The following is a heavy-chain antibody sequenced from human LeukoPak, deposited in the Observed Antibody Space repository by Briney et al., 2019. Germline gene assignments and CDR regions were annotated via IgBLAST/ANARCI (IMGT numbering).Heavy chain of an antibody. CDR1: GGSLSNAAYY. CDR2: IYYSGST. CDR3: ARGGHVGAFDI. D-gene: IGHD3-16*01. Sequence: SETLSLTCTVSGGSLSNAAYYWSWIRQHPGKGLEGIGYIYYSGSTYYNPSLKSRVTIPVDRSKNQFSLKLSSVTAADTAVYYCARGGHVGAFDIWGQGTMVTVSS. V-gene: IGHV4-31*02. J-gene: IGHJ3*02.